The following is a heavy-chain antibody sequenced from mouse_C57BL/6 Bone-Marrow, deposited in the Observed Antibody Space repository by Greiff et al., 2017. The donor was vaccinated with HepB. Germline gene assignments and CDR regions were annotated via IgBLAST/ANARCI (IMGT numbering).Heavy chain of an antibody. J-gene: IGHJ3*01. D-gene: IGHD6-1*01. CDR2: ISNGGGST. V-gene: IGHV5-12*01. CDR3: ARHEGASPFAY. CDR1: GFTFSDYY. Sequence: EVKLMESGGGLVQPGGSLKLSCAASGFTFSDYYMYWVRQTPEKRLEWVAYISNGGGSTYYPDTVKGRFTISRDNAKNTLYLQMSRLKSEDTAMYYCARHEGASPFAYWGQGTLVTVSA.